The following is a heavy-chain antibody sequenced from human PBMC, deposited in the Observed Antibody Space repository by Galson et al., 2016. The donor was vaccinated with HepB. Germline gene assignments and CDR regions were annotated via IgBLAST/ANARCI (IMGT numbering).Heavy chain of an antibody. D-gene: IGHD4/OR15-4a*01. Sequence: SLRLSCAASGFTFSSDYMLWARQAPGKGLEWVANINRDGSTKNYADSVRGRFTISRDNAQNSLYLQMNSLRVEDTAVYYCVRDPYGGYGYWGQGTLVTASS. V-gene: IGHV3-7*01. CDR2: INRDGSTK. CDR1: GFTFSSDY. J-gene: IGHJ4*02. CDR3: VRDPYGGYGY.